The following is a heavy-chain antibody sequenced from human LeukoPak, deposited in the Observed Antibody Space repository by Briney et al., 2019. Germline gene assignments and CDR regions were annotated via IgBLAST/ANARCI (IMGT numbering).Heavy chain of an antibody. D-gene: IGHD2-15*01. CDR2: IYYSGST. V-gene: IGHV4-59*01. CDR3: ARDPVGYCSGGSCYPPGYFDY. J-gene: IGHJ4*02. Sequence: SETLSLTCTVSGGSISSYYWGWIRQPPGKGLEWIGYIYYSGSTNYNPSLKSRVTISVDTSKNQFSLKLSSVTAADAAVYYCARDPVGYCSGGSCYPPGYFDYWGQGTLVTVSS. CDR1: GGSISSYY.